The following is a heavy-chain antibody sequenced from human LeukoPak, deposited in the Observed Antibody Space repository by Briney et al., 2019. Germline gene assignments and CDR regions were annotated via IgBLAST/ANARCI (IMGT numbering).Heavy chain of an antibody. J-gene: IGHJ3*02. V-gene: IGHV4-34*01. CDR2: INHSGST. Sequence: SETLSLTCAVYGGSFSGYYWSWIRQPPGKGLEWIGEINHSGSTYYNPSLKSRVTISVDTSKNQFSLKLSSVTAADTAVYYCARGGLTASYAFDIWGQGTMVTVSS. CDR1: GGSFSGYY. D-gene: IGHD3/OR15-3a*01. CDR3: ARGGLTASYAFDI.